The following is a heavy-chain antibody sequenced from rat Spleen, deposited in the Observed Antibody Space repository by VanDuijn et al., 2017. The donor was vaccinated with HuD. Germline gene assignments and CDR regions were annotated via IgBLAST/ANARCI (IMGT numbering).Heavy chain of an antibody. Sequence: EVQLVESGGGLVQPGGSLKLSCIASGFTFSNHDMAWVRQAPTKGLEWIASISTGGGNTYYRDSVKGRFTISRDNAKNTQYLQMNSLRAEDTATYYCTNNWEAYYWGQGVMVTVSS. CDR3: TNNWEAYY. J-gene: IGHJ2*01. CDR1: GFTFSNHD. D-gene: IGHD5-1*01. CDR2: ISTGGGNT. V-gene: IGHV5S13*01.